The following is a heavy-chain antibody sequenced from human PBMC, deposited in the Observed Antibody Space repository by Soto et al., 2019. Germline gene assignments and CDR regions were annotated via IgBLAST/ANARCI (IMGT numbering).Heavy chain of an antibody. Sequence: GGSLRLSCTTSGFTVGSNYMSWVRQAPGRGLEWVSVIYTGGSTYYADSVKGRFTISRDNSKNTLYLQMHSLRAEDTALYYCARVSTTAKTFEYWGQGTLVTGSS. V-gene: IGHV3-53*01. CDR1: GFTVGSNY. CDR2: IYTGGST. CDR3: ARVSTTAKTFEY. J-gene: IGHJ4*02.